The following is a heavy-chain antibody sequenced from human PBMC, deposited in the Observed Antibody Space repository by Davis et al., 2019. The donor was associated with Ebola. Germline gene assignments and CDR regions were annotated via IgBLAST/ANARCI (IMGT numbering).Heavy chain of an antibody. CDR2: INPNSGGT. Sequence: ASVQVSCKASGYTFTGYYMHWVRQAPGQGLEWMGCINPNSGGTNYAQKFQGWVTMTRDTSISTAYMELSRLRSDDTAVYYCAREVVAATGFDPWGQGTLVTVSS. CDR3: AREVVAATGFDP. CDR1: GYTFTGYY. J-gene: IGHJ5*02. D-gene: IGHD2-15*01. V-gene: IGHV1-2*04.